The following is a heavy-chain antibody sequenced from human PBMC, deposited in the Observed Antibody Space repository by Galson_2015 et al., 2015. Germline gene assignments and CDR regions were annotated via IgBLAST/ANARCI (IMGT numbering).Heavy chain of an antibody. J-gene: IGHJ3*01. CDR3: TRDRNYGYGAFDF. CDR2: ITASGGSP. D-gene: IGHD3-10*01. Sequence: ITASGGSPYYEDSVKGRFTISRDNSKNTLYLQMNSLRAEDTAVYYCTRDRNYGYGAFDFWGQGTMVTVSS. V-gene: IGHV3-23*01.